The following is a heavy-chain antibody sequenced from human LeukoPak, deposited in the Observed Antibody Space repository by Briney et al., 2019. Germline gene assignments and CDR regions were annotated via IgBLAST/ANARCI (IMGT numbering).Heavy chain of an antibody. CDR2: IYYSGST. V-gene: IGHV4-59*01. D-gene: IGHD6-13*01. Sequence: SETLSLTCTVSGDSISSYYWSWIRQPPGKGLEWIGYIYYSGSTNYNPSLKSRVTISVDTSKNQFSLKLSSVTAADTAVYYCARDRRDSSSWYDPYYFDYWGQGTLVTVSS. J-gene: IGHJ4*02. CDR3: ARDRRDSSSWYDPYYFDY. CDR1: GDSISSYY.